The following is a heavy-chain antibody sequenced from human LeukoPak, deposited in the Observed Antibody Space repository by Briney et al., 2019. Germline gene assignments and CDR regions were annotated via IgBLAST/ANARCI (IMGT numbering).Heavy chain of an antibody. J-gene: IGHJ4*02. V-gene: IGHV1-18*01. CDR3: ASTRDYNSAAPSVFDY. CDR1: GYTFTNYG. CDR2: ISAYNGNT. D-gene: IGHD2-2*01. Sequence: GASVKVSCKASGYTFTNYGISWVRQAPGQGLEWMGWISAYNGNTNCAQKLQGRVTMTTDTSTSTAYMELRSLRSDDTAVYYCASTRDYNSAAPSVFDYWGQGTLVTVSS.